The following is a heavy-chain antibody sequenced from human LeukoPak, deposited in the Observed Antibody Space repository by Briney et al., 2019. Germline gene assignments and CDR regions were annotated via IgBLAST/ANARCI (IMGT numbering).Heavy chain of an antibody. D-gene: IGHD3-10*01. CDR1: GFTFSSYG. J-gene: IGHJ3*02. V-gene: IGHV3-30*18. Sequence: GGSLRLSCAASGFTFSSYGMHWVRQAPGKGLEWVAVISYDGSNKYYADSVKGRFTISRDNSKNTLYLQMNSLRAEDTAVYYCAKDRGTMVRGVTTDAFDIWGQGTMVTVSS. CDR2: ISYDGSNK. CDR3: AKDRGTMVRGVTTDAFDI.